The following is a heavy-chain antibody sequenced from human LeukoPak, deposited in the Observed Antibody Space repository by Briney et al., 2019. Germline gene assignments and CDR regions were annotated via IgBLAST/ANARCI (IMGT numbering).Heavy chain of an antibody. J-gene: IGHJ4*02. V-gene: IGHV3-43*02. Sequence: GGSLRLSCAASGFTFDDYAMHWVRQAPGKGLEWVSLISGDGGSTYYADSVKGRFTISRDSSKNSLYLQMNSLRTEDTALYYCAKVRRRGYSGYDWFDYWGQGTLVTVSS. D-gene: IGHD5-12*01. CDR3: AKVRRRGYSGYDWFDY. CDR2: ISGDGGST. CDR1: GFTFDDYA.